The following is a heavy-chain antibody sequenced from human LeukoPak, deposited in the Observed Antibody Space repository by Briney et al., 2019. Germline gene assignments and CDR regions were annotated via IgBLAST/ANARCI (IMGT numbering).Heavy chain of an antibody. CDR1: GFTFTNHW. D-gene: IGHD2-15*01. CDR2: IYSGGKT. Sequence: GGSLRLSCATSGFTFTNHWMSWVRQAPGKVLEWVSFIYSGGKTHSSDSVKGRFTISRDNSKNTLYLQMSSLRAEDTAIYYCARRAGEYSHPYDYWGQGTLVTVSS. CDR3: ARRAGEYSHPYDY. J-gene: IGHJ4*02. V-gene: IGHV3-53*01.